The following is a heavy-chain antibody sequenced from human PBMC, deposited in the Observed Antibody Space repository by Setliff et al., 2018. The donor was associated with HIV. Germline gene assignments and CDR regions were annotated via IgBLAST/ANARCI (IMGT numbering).Heavy chain of an antibody. J-gene: IGHJ4*02. Sequence: ASVKVSCKASGYTFTDCYIHWVQQAPGKGLEWMGRVDPEDGETTYAEKFQGRITTTADTSTDTAYLELSSLRSEDSAFYYCTTPLDSSGYFGSDYFDYWGQGALVTVSS. CDR2: VDPEDGET. V-gene: IGHV1-69-2*01. CDR3: TTPLDSSGYFGSDYFDY. D-gene: IGHD3-22*01. CDR1: GYTFTDCY.